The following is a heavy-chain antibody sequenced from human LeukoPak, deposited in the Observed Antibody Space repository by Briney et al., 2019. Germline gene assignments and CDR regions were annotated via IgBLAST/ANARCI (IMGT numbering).Heavy chain of an antibody. D-gene: IGHD2-2*01. CDR1: GNSFTSYW. V-gene: IGHV5-51*01. Sequence: GESLKISCKGSGNSFTSYWIGWVRQMPGKGLEWMGIIYPGDSDTRYSPSFQGQVTISADKSISTAYLQWSSLKASDTAMYYCARQASCSSTSCQGDYYYCMDVWGKGTTVTVSS. CDR2: IYPGDSDT. J-gene: IGHJ6*03. CDR3: ARQASCSSTSCQGDYYYCMDV.